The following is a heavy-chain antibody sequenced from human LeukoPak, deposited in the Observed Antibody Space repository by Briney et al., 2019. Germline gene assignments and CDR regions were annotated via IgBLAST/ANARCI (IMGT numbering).Heavy chain of an antibody. V-gene: IGHV1-2*02. D-gene: IGHD3-16*02. J-gene: IGHJ4*02. CDR2: INPNSGGT. CDR3: ARRYYDYVWGSYRYTPHFDY. CDR1: GYTFTGYY. Sequence: ASVKVSCKASGYTFTGYYMHWVRQAPGQGLEWMGWINPNSGGTNYAQKFQGRVTMTRDTSISTAYMELSRLRSDDTAIYYCARRYYDYVWGSYRYTPHFDYWGQGTLVTVSS.